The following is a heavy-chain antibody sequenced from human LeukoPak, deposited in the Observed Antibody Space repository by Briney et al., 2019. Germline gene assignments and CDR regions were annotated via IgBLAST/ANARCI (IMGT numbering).Heavy chain of an antibody. J-gene: IGHJ4*02. V-gene: IGHV3-21*05. CDR3: ARSVGGANDY. D-gene: IGHD3-16*01. CDR1: GFTFSSYT. CDR2: ISSSSSYT. Sequence: GGSLRLSCAASGFTFSSYTMNWVRQAPGKGLEWVSYISSSSSYTNYADSVKGRFTISRDNAKNSLYLQMNSLRAEDTAVYYCARSVGGANDYWGQGTLVTVSS.